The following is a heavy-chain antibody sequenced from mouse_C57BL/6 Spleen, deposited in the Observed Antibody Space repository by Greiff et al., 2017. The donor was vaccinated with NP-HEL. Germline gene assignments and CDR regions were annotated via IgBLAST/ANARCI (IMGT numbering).Heavy chain of an antibody. V-gene: IGHV1-69*01. J-gene: IGHJ3*01. CDR3: AREHYGNYEGLAY. D-gene: IGHD2-1*01. CDR2: IDPSDSYT. Sequence: QVQLQQSGAELVMPGASVKLSCKASGYTFTSYWMHWVKQSPGQGLEWIGEIDPSDSYTNYNQKFKDKSTLTVDKSSSTAYMQLSSLTSEDSAVYYCAREHYGNYEGLAYWGQGTLVTVSA. CDR1: GYTFTSYW.